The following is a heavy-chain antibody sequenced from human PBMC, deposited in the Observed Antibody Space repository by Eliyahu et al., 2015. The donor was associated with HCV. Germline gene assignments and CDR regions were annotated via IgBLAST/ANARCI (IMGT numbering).Heavy chain of an antibody. CDR1: GFXFSSYA. CDR3: ARGMVRGAIDY. CDR2: ISSNGGST. V-gene: IGHV3-64*01. J-gene: IGHJ4*02. Sequence: EVQLVESGGGLVQPGGSLXLSCAAXGFXFSSYAMHWVRQAPGKGLEYVSAISSNGGSTYYANSVKGRFTISRDNSKNTLYLQMGSLRAEDMAVYYCARGMVRGAIDYWGQGTLVTVSS. D-gene: IGHD3-10*01.